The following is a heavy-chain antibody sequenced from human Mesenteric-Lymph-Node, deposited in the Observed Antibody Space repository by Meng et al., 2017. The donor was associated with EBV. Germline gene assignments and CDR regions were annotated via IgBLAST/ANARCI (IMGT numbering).Heavy chain of an antibody. D-gene: IGHD3-22*01. CDR1: GFTFTDYY. Sequence: QVQLVESGGDLVKPGGSLRLSCAASGFTFTDYYMNWIRSAPGQGLEWLSYISISSGNIYYADSVKGRFTISRDNAKNSLYPQMNSLRAEDTAVYYCARRGSGHYPLDYWGQGTLVTVSS. CDR2: ISISSGNI. CDR3: ARRGSGHYPLDY. J-gene: IGHJ4*02. V-gene: IGHV3-11*01.